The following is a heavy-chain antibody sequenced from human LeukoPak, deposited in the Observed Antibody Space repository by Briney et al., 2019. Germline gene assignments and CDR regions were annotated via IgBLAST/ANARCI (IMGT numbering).Heavy chain of an antibody. CDR3: ARGHDYDSSVAY. V-gene: IGHV3-66*01. CDR1: GFTVSSNY. Sequence: GGSLRLSCAASGFTVSSNYMSWVRQAPGKGLDRVSVIYSGGSTYYADSVKGRFTISRDNSKNTLYLQMNSLRAEDTAVYYCARGHDYDSSVAYSGQGTLVTVSS. CDR2: IYSGGST. D-gene: IGHD3-22*01. J-gene: IGHJ4*02.